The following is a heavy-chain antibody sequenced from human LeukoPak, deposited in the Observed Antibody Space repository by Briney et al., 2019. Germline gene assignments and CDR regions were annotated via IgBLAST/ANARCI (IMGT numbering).Heavy chain of an antibody. J-gene: IGHJ4*02. Sequence: GESLKISCQASGYSFFRYWIGWVRQMPGKGLEWMGIIYPGDSDTRYSPSFQGQVTISADRSVSTVYLQWSSLQASDTAMYYCARHSPGRVTAGIDYWGQGTLVTVSS. CDR1: GYSFFRYW. V-gene: IGHV5-51*01. D-gene: IGHD2-21*02. CDR3: ARHSPGRVTAGIDY. CDR2: IYPGDSDT.